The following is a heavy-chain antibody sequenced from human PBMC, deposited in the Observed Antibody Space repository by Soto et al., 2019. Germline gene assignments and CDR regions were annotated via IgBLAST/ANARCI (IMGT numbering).Heavy chain of an antibody. CDR1: GFTFSSYA. D-gene: IGHD2-21*02. CDR2: ISGSGGST. V-gene: IGHV3-23*01. J-gene: IGHJ6*02. Sequence: EVQLLESGGGLVQPGGSLRLSCAASGFTFSSYAMSWVRQAPGKGLEWVSAISGSGGSTYYADSVKGRFTISRDNSKNTLYLQMNSLRAEDTAVYYCARDRWERDGGNSGYYYGMDVWGQGTTVTVSS. CDR3: ARDRWERDGGNSGYYYGMDV.